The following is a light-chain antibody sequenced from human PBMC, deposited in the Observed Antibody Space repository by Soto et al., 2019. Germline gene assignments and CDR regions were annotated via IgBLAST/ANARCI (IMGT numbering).Light chain of an antibody. J-gene: IGLJ1*01. CDR1: SSDVGSYNG. CDR2: EVT. V-gene: IGLV2-18*02. Sequence: QSALTQPPSVSGSPGQSVTISCTGTSSDVGSYNGVSWYQQPPDTAPKLIIYEVTKRPSGVSDRFSGSKAGNTASLTISGRQAADEADYYCSTYTSSSTYVFGIGTKVTVL. CDR3: STYTSSSTYV.